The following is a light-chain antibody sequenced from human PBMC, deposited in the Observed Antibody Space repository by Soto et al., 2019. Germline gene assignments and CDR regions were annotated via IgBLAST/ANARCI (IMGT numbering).Light chain of an antibody. Sequence: QSVLTQSPSASGTPGQRVTISCSGSASTIGRNYVYWYQQLPGTAPKLLNYRNSQRPSGVPDRFSGSKSGTSASLAISGLRSEDEADYYCAAWDDNLSGLYVFRAGTKLTVL. CDR2: RNS. V-gene: IGLV1-47*01. CDR1: ASTIGRNY. J-gene: IGLJ1*01. CDR3: AAWDDNLSGLYV.